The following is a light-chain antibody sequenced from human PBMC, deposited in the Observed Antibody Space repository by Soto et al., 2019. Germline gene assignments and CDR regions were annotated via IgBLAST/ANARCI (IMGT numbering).Light chain of an antibody. Sequence: EIVLTQSPGTLSLSPGERATLSCRASQSVSSSYLVWYQQKPGQAPRLLIYGASSRATGIPDRFSGSGSGTDFTLTISRLEPEDFAVYYCQQYGSSPFGPGTKVDIK. J-gene: IGKJ3*01. CDR3: QQYGSSP. CDR1: QSVSSSY. V-gene: IGKV3-20*01. CDR2: GAS.